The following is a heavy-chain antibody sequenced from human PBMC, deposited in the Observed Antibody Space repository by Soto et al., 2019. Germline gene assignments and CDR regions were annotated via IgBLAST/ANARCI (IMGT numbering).Heavy chain of an antibody. V-gene: IGHV4-30-4*01. Sequence: QVQLQESGPGLVKPSQTLSLTCTVSGDSISDVDYYWSWVRQTPREGLEWIGAFYDSGTSYYSPSLKSRMTISVDSSKNRFSLTLTSVTAADTAVYYCARGTRDYFDTTGPGYGMDVWGQGTTVTVSS. CDR1: GDSISDVDYY. J-gene: IGHJ6*02. CDR2: FYDSGTS. CDR3: ARGTRDYFDTTGPGYGMDV. D-gene: IGHD3-22*01.